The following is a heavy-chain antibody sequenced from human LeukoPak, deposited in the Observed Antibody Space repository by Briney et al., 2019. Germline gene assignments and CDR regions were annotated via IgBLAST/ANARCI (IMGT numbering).Heavy chain of an antibody. Sequence: ETLSLTCAVYGGSFSGYYWSWVRQAPGKGLEWVSSISSSSSYIYYADSVKGRFTISRDNAKNSLYLQMNSLRAEDTAVYYCARDRTSYYYMDVWGKGTTVTVSS. V-gene: IGHV3-21*01. D-gene: IGHD1-7*01. CDR3: ARDRTSYYYMDV. CDR2: ISSSSSYI. J-gene: IGHJ6*03. CDR1: GGSFSGYY.